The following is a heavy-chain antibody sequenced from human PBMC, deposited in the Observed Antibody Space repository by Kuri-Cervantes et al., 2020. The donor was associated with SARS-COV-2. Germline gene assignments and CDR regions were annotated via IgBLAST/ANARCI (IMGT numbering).Heavy chain of an antibody. Sequence: GGSLRLSCAASGSTFSSYAMHWVRQAPGKGLEWVAVISYDGSNKYYADSVKGRFTISRDNSKNTLYLQMNSLRTEDTAVYYCAKDQHGIVVVVAAIEYWGQGTLVTVSS. D-gene: IGHD2-15*01. CDR3: AKDQHGIVVVVAAIEY. V-gene: IGHV3-30-3*01. CDR1: GSTFSSYA. J-gene: IGHJ4*02. CDR2: ISYDGSNK.